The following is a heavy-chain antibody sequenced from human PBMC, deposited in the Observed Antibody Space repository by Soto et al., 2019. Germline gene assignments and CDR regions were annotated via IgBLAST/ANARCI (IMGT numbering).Heavy chain of an antibody. CDR3: TRAGAATFGMDV. V-gene: IGHV3-33*01. J-gene: IGHJ6*02. CDR2: IWFDGSKQ. D-gene: IGHD6-25*01. Sequence: GGALSLCFAAFVDPFSMDDLHWVRQAPGKGLEWVAVIWFDGSKQYYAESVQGRFTISKDDSKSTLYLQMNSLRVEDTAVYYCTRAGAATFGMDVWGLGT. CDR1: VDPFSMDD.